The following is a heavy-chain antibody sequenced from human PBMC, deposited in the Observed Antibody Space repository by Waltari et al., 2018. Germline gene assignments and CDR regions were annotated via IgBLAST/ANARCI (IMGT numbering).Heavy chain of an antibody. CDR2: VDPEDGET. Sequence: EVQLVQSGAEVKKPGATVKISCKASGYTFTDYYMHWVQQAPGKGPEWMGRVDPEDGETIYAEKFQGRVTITADTSTDTAYMELSSLRSEDTAVYYCATVKRPGYYYYYYMDVWGKGTTVTVSS. CDR3: ATVKRPGYYYYYYMDV. CDR1: GYTFTDYY. V-gene: IGHV1-69-2*01. J-gene: IGHJ6*03.